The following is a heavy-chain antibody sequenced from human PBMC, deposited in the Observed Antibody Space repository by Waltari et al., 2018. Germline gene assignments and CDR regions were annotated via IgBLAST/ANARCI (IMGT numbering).Heavy chain of an antibody. D-gene: IGHD6-19*01. CDR1: RGTFSSYA. Sequence: QVQLVQSGAEVKKPGSSVKVSCKASRGTFSSYAISWVLQAPGQGLEWRGRIIPIFGTANYAQKFQGRVTITADKSTSTAYMELSSLRSEDTAVYYCVVVAGRIYDWGQGTLVTVSS. CDR3: VVVAGRIYD. CDR2: IIPIFGTA. V-gene: IGHV1-69*08. J-gene: IGHJ4*02.